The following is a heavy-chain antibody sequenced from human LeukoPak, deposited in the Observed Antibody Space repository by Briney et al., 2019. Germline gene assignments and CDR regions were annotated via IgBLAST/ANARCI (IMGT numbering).Heavy chain of an antibody. J-gene: IGHJ3*02. Sequence: PGGSLRLSCAASGFTVNNNYMSWVRQAPGKGLEWVSGIYSGGSTYYADSVKGRFTISRDNSKNTLYLQMNSLRAEDTAIYYCARGPFGGSSLGAFDIWGQGTMVTVSS. V-gene: IGHV3-53*01. CDR2: IYSGGST. D-gene: IGHD1-26*01. CDR1: GFTVNNNY. CDR3: ARGPFGGSSLGAFDI.